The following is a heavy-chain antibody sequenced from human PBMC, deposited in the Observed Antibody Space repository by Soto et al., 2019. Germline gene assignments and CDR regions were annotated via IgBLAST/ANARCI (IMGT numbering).Heavy chain of an antibody. CDR2: IIPIFGAT. V-gene: IGHV1-69*01. CDR1: GGTFGKSV. CDR3: ARGQFYDFWSGYYLDY. Sequence: QVPLVQSGAEMKTPGSSVRVSCKASGGTFGKSVISWVRQAPGQGLEWMGGIIPIFGATHYAQKFQGRVTITADEFTTTDYMGLSSLQSEDTAVYYCARGQFYDFWSGYYLDYWGQGTLVTVSS. D-gene: IGHD3-3*01. J-gene: IGHJ4*02.